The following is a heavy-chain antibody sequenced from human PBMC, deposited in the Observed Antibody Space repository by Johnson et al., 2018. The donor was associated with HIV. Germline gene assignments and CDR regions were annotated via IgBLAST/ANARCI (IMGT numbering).Heavy chain of an antibody. V-gene: IGHV3-NL1*01. CDR1: GFTFSSYT. J-gene: IGHJ3*02. D-gene: IGHD6-25*01. CDR2: IYSGGKT. Sequence: MQLVESGGGVVQPGRSLRLSCVASGFTFSSYTMHWVRQAPGKGLEWVSVIYSGGKTYYADSVKGRFTISRDNSKNTLYLQMNSPRVEDTAVYYCARAPPGGAFDIWGQGTM. CDR3: ARAPPGGAFDI.